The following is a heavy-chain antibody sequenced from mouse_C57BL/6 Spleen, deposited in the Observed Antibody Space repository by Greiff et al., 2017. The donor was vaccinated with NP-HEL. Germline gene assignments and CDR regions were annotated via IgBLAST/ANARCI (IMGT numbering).Heavy chain of an antibody. V-gene: IGHV2-2*01. J-gene: IGHJ4*01. Sequence: VQLKESGPGLVQPSQSLSITCTVSGFSLTSYGVHWVRQSPGKGLEWLGVIWSGGSTDYNAAFISRLSISKDNSKSQVFFKMNSLQADDTAIYYCARDGLLRLVAGAMDYWGQGTSVTVSS. D-gene: IGHD1-1*01. CDR2: IWSGGST. CDR1: GFSLTSYG. CDR3: ARDGLLRLVAGAMDY.